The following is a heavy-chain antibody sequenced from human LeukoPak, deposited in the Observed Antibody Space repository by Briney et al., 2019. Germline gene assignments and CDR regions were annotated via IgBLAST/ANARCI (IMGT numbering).Heavy chain of an antibody. CDR2: ISSSSSTI. J-gene: IGHJ4*02. CDR3: ARDRNILTGYYKTDY. V-gene: IGHV3-48*01. CDR1: GFTFSSYS. Sequence: PGGSLRLPCAASGFTFSSYSMNWVRQAPGKGLEWVSYISSSSSTIYYADSVKGRFTISRDNAKNSLYLQMNSLRAEDTAVYYCARDRNILTGYYKTDYWGQGTLVTVSS. D-gene: IGHD3-9*01.